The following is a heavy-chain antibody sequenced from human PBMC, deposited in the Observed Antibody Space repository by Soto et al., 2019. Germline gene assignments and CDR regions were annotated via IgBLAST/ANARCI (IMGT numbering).Heavy chain of an antibody. V-gene: IGHV1-8*01. CDR3: ARAGYYYDSSGYYYEYNWFDP. J-gene: IGHJ5*02. D-gene: IGHD3-22*01. Sequence: ASVKVSCKASGYTFTSYDINWVRQATGQGLEWMGWMNPNSGNTGYAQKFQGRVTMTRNTSISTAYMELSSLRSEDTAVYYCARAGYYYDSSGYYYEYNWFDPGGQGTLVTVS. CDR2: MNPNSGNT. CDR1: GYTFTSYD.